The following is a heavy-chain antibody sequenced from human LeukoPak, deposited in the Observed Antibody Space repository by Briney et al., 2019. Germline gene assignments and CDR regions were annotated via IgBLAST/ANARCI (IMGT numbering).Heavy chain of an antibody. J-gene: IGHJ4*02. D-gene: IGHD6-13*01. CDR2: IHYSGST. V-gene: IGHV4-59*08. CDR3: ARYSSHIFFDY. CDR1: GGSISSYY. Sequence: SETLSLTCTVSGGSISSYYWSWIRQPPGKGLEWIGYIHYSGSTNYNPSLKSRVTISVDTSKNQFSLKLSSVTAADTAVYYCARYSSHIFFDYWGQGTLVTVSS.